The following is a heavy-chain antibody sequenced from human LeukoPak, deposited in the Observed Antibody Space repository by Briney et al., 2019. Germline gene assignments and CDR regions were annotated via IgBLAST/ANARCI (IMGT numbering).Heavy chain of an antibody. CDR1: GYTFTIYA. J-gene: IGHJ4*02. CDR3: ARDFAAGTGVDY. V-gene: IGHV1-3*01. CDR2: INAGNGNT. D-gene: IGHD6-13*01. Sequence: ASVKVSCKASGYTFTIYAMHWVRQAPGQRLEWMGWINAGNGNTKYSQKFQGRVTITRDTSASTAYMELSSLRSEDTAVYYCARDFAAGTGVDYWGQGTLVTVSS.